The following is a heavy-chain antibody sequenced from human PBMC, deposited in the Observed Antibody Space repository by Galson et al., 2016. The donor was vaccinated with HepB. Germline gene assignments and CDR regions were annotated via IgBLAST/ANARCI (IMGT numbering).Heavy chain of an antibody. CDR1: GASISSDNYY. Sequence: TLSLTCTVSGASISSDNYYWSWIRQPPGEEPEWIGLFKTSGSTSTTPPLKSRVSISIAGSANWLLLGLTSVTAADTAVYFCARVIPALLDYYFDYWGQGTLVTVSS. CDR2: FKTSGST. D-gene: IGHD2-21*01. J-gene: IGHJ4*02. CDR3: ARVIPALLDYYFDY. V-gene: IGHV4-61*02.